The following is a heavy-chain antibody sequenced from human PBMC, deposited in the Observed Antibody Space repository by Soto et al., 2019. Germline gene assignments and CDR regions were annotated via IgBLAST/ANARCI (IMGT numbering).Heavy chain of an antibody. D-gene: IGHD3-10*01. Sequence: PSETLSLTCTVSGGSISSYYWSWIRQPPGKGLEWIGYIYCSGSTNYNPSLKSRVTISGDTSKNQFSLKLSSVTAADTAVYYCARLRYYGSGSLVYYYYYYMDVWGKGTTVTVSS. CDR3: ARLRYYGSGSLVYYYYYYMDV. CDR2: IYCSGST. CDR1: GGSISSYY. V-gene: IGHV4-59*08. J-gene: IGHJ6*03.